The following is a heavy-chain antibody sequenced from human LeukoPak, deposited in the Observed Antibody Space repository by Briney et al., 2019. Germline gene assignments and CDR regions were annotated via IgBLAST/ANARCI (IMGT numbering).Heavy chain of an antibody. CDR1: GGSFSNYY. V-gene: IGHV4-34*01. Sequence: PSETLSLTCAVYGGSFSNYYWSWIRQTPGKGMEWIGEINDSGRTNYNPSLMSRVTVSVYTSKNQFSLRLTSVTATDTAVYYCARRWNYGRNYYIDVWGKGAAVSVSS. CDR3: ARRWNYGRNYYIDV. D-gene: IGHD1-7*01. CDR2: INDSGRT. J-gene: IGHJ6*03.